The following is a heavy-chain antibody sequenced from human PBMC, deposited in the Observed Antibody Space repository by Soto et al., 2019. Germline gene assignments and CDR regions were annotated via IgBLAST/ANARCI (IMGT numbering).Heavy chain of an antibody. CDR1: GFTFSSYW. J-gene: IGHJ6*02. CDR2: INNEGSAT. Sequence: EVQLVESGGGLVQPGGSLRLSCVVSGFTFSSYWMHWVRQTPGEGLVWVSRINNEGSATNYADSVRGRFTISRDIAKNTLHLQMNSLRADDTGVYYCARWGYGAQGDYYGLDVWGQGTTVTVSS. V-gene: IGHV3-74*01. CDR3: ARWGYGAQGDYYGLDV. D-gene: IGHD4-17*01.